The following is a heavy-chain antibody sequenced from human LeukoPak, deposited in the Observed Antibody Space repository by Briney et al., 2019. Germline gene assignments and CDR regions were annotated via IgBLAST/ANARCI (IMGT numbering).Heavy chain of an antibody. J-gene: IGHJ1*01. CDR1: GFTFSDYY. V-gene: IGHV3-11*04. Sequence: GGSLRLSCAASGFTFSDYYMSWIRQAPGKGLEWVSYISSSGSTIYYADSVKGRFTISRDNAKNSLYLQMNSLRAEDTAVYYCARVGLSSSWYQYFQHWGQGTLVTVSS. CDR2: ISSSGSTI. D-gene: IGHD6-13*01. CDR3: ARVGLSSSWYQYFQH.